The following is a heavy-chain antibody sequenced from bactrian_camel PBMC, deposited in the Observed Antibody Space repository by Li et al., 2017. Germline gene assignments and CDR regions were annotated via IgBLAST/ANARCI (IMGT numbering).Heavy chain of an antibody. CDR3: SARGVPSDSLCSPDHWGSDVGY. Sequence: HVQLVESGGGSVQVGGSLKLSCAASGGIDSSCQMGWYRQTPGKGPLDRELVAAILTDGTTTYLDSVMGRFTISQDNAQNALYLQMDNPKPEDTAVYYCSARGVPSDSLCSPDHWGSDVGYWGPGTQVTVS. V-gene: IGHV3S53*01. J-gene: IGHJ4*01. D-gene: IGHD4*01. CDR1: GGIDSSCQ. CDR2: ILTDGTT.